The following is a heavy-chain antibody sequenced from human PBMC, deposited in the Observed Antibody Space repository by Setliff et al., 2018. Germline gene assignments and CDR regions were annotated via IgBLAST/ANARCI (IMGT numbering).Heavy chain of an antibody. CDR1: GGTFSSYA. CDR3: ARGLYSSGYLFDSFDY. CDR2: IIPIFGTA. Sequence: SVKVSCKASGGTFSSYAISWVRQAPGQGLEWMGGIIPIFGTANYAQKFQGRVTITTDESTSTAYMELGSLRSEDTAVYYCARGLYSSGYLFDSFDYWGQGTLVTVSS. D-gene: IGHD6-19*01. V-gene: IGHV1-69*05. J-gene: IGHJ4*02.